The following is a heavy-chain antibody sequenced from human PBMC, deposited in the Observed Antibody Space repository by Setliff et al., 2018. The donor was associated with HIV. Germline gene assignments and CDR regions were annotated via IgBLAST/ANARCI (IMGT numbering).Heavy chain of an antibody. CDR1: GYSISIGYY. D-gene: IGHD3-10*01. V-gene: IGHV4-38-2*01. J-gene: IGHJ5*02. CDR2: IYHSGSA. CDR3: ARDHVFGSRTGFDP. Sequence: SETLSLTCAVSGYSISIGYYWGWIRQPPGKGLEWIGKIYHSGSANSNASLRSRVMISVDTSKNQFSLKLSAVTAADTAVYYCARDHVFGSRTGFDPWGPGILVTVSS.